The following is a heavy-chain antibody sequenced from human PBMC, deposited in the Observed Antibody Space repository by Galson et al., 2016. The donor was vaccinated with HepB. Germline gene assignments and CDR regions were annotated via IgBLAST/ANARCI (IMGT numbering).Heavy chain of an antibody. V-gene: IGHV1-18*04. CDR2: ISAYNGHT. CDR3: ARDQGTGWPPSPGY. Sequence: SVKVSCKVPGDRFTSYGITWVRQAPGQGLEWMGWISAYNGHTKLAENVQGRVTMTTETSTTTAYMELMSLTFDDTAVYYCARDQGTGWPPSPGYWGQGTPVTVFS. D-gene: IGHD2-8*02. J-gene: IGHJ4*02. CDR1: GDRFTSYG.